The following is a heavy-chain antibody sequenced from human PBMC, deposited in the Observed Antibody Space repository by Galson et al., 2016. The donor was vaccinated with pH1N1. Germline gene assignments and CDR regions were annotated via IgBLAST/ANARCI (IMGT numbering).Heavy chain of an antibody. CDR1: GFTFSCCA. V-gene: IGHV3-30*04. CDR3: ARSRDVSFAY. D-gene: IGHD2-21*02. CDR2: ISKEGNNV. J-gene: IGHJ4*02. Sequence: SLRLSCAASGFTFSCCAMPWVRQAPGKGLECVALISKEGNNVYYADSVKGRFTISRDSSNNTLYLQMNSLRTEDTAIYYCARSRDVSFAYWGQGALVTVAS.